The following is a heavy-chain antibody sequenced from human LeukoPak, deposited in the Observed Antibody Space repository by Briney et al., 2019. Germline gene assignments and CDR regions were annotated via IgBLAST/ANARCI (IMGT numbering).Heavy chain of an antibody. V-gene: IGHV3-7*05. CDR1: GFTFSSHW. Sequence: GGSLRLSCAASGFTFSSHWMTWVRQAPGKGLELVANIKEDGSETYYVDSVKGRFTISRDNAKNSLYLQMSSLKTEDTAVYYCTTDSKYYYDSSGYYYDAEYFQHWGQGTLVTVSS. CDR2: IKEDGSET. CDR3: TTDSKYYYDSSGYYYDAEYFQH. D-gene: IGHD3-22*01. J-gene: IGHJ1*01.